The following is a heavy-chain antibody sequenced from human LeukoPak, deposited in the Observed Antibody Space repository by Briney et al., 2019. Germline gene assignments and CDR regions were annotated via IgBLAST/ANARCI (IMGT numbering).Heavy chain of an antibody. J-gene: IGHJ5*02. Sequence: GGSLRLSCAASGFTFSSYAMSWVRQARGKGLEWVSGISGGGDTTYYADSVKGRFTVSRDRSKNTLYLQMNSLRAEDTAVYYCAKDQTVAIINWFDPWGQGTLVTVSS. CDR2: ISGGGDTT. V-gene: IGHV3-23*01. D-gene: IGHD5-12*01. CDR3: AKDQTVAIINWFDP. CDR1: GFTFSSYA.